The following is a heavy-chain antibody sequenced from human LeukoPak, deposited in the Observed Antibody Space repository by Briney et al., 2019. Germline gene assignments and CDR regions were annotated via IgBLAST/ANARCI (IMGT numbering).Heavy chain of an antibody. CDR3: AKDPSVDYGSGSYSYYFDY. J-gene: IGHJ4*02. D-gene: IGHD3-10*01. Sequence: GGSLRLSCAASRFTFSSYAMSWVRQAPGKGLEWVSAISGSGGSTSYADSVKGRFTISTDNSKNTLYLQMTSLRAEDTAVYYCAKDPSVDYGSGSYSYYFDYWGQGTLVTVSS. V-gene: IGHV3-23*01. CDR1: RFTFSSYA. CDR2: ISGSGGST.